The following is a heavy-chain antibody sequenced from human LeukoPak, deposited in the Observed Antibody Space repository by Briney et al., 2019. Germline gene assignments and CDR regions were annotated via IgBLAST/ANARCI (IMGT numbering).Heavy chain of an antibody. J-gene: IGHJ4*02. Sequence: PSETLSLTCTVSGGSISSYYWSWLRQPPGKELEWIGDISYSGGTIYKDPLKGRVTISVDTSKNQFSLKVNSVTAADTAVYYCARQKLCFAPPMGFDYWGQGSLVTVSS. CDR2: ISYSGGT. CDR1: GGSISSYY. D-gene: IGHD3-10*02. V-gene: IGHV4-59*01. CDR3: ARQKLCFAPPMGFDY.